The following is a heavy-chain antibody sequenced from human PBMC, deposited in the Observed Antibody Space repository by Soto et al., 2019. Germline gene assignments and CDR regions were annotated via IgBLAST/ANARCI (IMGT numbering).Heavy chain of an antibody. J-gene: IGHJ3*02. CDR2: IYYSGST. V-gene: IGHV4-59*01. CDR1: GGSISSYY. D-gene: IGHD2-2*01. Sequence: SETLSLTCTVSGGSISSYYWSWIRQPPGKGLEWIGYIYYSGSTNYNPSLKSRVTISVDTSKNQLSLKLSSVTAADTAVYYCARERAVPAAIGAFDIWGQGTMVTVSS. CDR3: ARERAVPAAIGAFDI.